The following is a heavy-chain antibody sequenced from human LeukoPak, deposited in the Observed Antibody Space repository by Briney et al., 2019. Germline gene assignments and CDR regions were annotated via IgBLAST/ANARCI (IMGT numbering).Heavy chain of an antibody. V-gene: IGHV4-38-2*02. D-gene: IGHD6-13*01. CDR3: ARDTPPNPYIAAGGDY. Sequence: SETLSLTCTVSGYSISSGYYWGWIRQPPGKGLEWIGSIYHSGSTYYNPSLKSRVTISVDTSKNQFSLKLSSVTAADTAVYYCARDTPPNPYIAAGGDYWGQGTLVTVSS. CDR1: GYSISSGYY. CDR2: IYHSGST. J-gene: IGHJ4*02.